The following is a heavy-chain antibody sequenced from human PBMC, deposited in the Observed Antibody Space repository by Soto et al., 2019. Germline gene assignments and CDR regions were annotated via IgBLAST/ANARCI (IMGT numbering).Heavy chain of an antibody. Sequence: GGSLRLSCAVSGFTLSNAWMSWVRQATGKGLEWVGRIESKTDGGTKDYDAPVKGRFTISRDDSKNTLYLQMNSLKTEDTAVYYCTTVGYCSSTSCPPAPYHYYGMDVWGQGTTVTVSS. CDR1: GFTLSNAW. CDR2: IESKTDGGTK. V-gene: IGHV3-15*04. J-gene: IGHJ6*02. CDR3: TTVGYCSSTSCPPAPYHYYGMDV. D-gene: IGHD2-2*01.